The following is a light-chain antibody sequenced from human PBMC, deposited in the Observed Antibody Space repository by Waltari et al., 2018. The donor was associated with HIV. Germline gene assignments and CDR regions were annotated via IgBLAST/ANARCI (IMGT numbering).Light chain of an antibody. CDR2: GAS. Sequence: EIVLTQSPGTLYLSPGERATLSCRASQSVTSTYFAWYQQKPGRAPRLLIYGASSRATGIPDRFSGTGSGTDFTLTISRLEPEDFALYYCQQYGSLQWTFGQGTKVEIK. CDR3: QQYGSLQWT. CDR1: QSVTSTY. V-gene: IGKV3-20*01. J-gene: IGKJ1*01.